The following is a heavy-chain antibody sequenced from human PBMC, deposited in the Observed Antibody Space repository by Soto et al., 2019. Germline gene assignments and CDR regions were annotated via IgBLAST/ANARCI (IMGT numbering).Heavy chain of an antibody. CDR1: GFTFSDHY. CDR2: TRNKANSYTT. V-gene: IGHV3-72*01. D-gene: IGHD3-16*01. Sequence: EVQLVESGGGLVQPGGSLRLSCAASGFTFSDHYMDWVRQAPGKGLEWVGRTRNKANSYTTEYAASVKGRFTISRDDSKNSLYLQMNSLKTEDTAVYYCATFGGVFYYYGMDVWGQGTTVTVSS. J-gene: IGHJ6*02. CDR3: ATFGGVFYYYGMDV.